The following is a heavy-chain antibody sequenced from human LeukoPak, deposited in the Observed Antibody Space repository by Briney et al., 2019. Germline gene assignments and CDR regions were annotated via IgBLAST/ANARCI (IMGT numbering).Heavy chain of an antibody. CDR3: ARDLRYSSDWYSVHAFDM. Sequence: SETLSLTCTVSGGSISSGSYYWSWIRQPAGKGLEWIGRIYTSGSTNYNPSVKSRVTISVDTSKNQFSLKLNSVTAAGTAVYYCARDLRYSSDWYSVHAFDMWGQGTMVTVSS. D-gene: IGHD6-13*01. CDR2: IYTSGST. CDR1: GGSISSGSYY. V-gene: IGHV4-61*02. J-gene: IGHJ3*02.